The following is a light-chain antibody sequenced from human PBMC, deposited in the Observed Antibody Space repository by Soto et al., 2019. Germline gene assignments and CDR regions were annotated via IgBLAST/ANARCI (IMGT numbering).Light chain of an antibody. CDR3: QQYNNWPPLT. Sequence: ESVMTQSPATLSVSPGERVSLSCWASQGLTNKLAWYQQRPGQPPRLLIYGASTRATGIPARFSGSGSGTEFTLTISSLQSEDFAVYYCQQYNNWPPLTFGGGTKVDIK. CDR2: GAS. J-gene: IGKJ4*01. V-gene: IGKV3-15*01. CDR1: QGLTNK.